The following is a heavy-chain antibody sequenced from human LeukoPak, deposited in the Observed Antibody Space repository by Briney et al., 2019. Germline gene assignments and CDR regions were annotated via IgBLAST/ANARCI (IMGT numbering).Heavy chain of an antibody. J-gene: IGHJ4*02. D-gene: IGHD2-15*01. CDR3: ARGVVVAALDY. Sequence: AETLSLTCTVSCASISSYYCSSIRQPPRKGLEWIGYIYYSGSTNYNPSLKSRVTISVDTSKNQFSLKLSSVTAADTAVYYCARGVVVAALDYWGQGTLVTVSS. CDR2: IYYSGST. V-gene: IGHV4-59*01. CDR1: CASISSYY.